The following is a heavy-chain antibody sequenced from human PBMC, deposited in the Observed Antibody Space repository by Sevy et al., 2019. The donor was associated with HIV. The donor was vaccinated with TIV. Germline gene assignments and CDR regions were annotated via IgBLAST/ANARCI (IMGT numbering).Heavy chain of an antibody. J-gene: IGHJ4*02. CDR3: ATLIVGATNY. D-gene: IGHD1-26*01. CDR2: IGSSSSTI. CDR1: GFTFIGYS. V-gene: IGHV3-48*02. Sequence: GGSLRLSCAASGFTFIGYSMNWVRQAPGKGLEWVSYIGSSSSTIYYADSVKGRFTISRDNAKNSLYLQMNSLRDEDTAVYYCATLIVGATNYWGQGTLVTVSS.